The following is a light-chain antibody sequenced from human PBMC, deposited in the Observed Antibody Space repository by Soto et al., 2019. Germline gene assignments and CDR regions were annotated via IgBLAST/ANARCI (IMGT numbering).Light chain of an antibody. CDR3: QQYGSSLIT. CDR1: QSVSSN. J-gene: IGKJ5*01. V-gene: IGKV3-20*01. CDR2: GAS. Sequence: EIVMTQSPATLSVSPGERATLSCMASQSVSSNLAWYQQKPGQAPRLLIYGASSRATGIPDRFSGSGSGTDFTLTISRLEPEDFAVYYCQQYGSSLITFGQGTRLEIK.